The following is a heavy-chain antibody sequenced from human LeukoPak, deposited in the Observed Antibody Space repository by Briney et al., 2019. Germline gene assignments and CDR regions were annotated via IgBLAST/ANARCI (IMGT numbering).Heavy chain of an antibody. CDR3: AGGRITGTTSGYWYFDL. Sequence: SETLSLTCTVSGGSISSGSYYWSWIRQPAGKGLEWIGRIYTSGSTNYNPSLKSRVTISVDTSKNQFSLKLSSVTAADTAVYYRAGGRITGTTSGYWYFDLWGRGTLVTVSS. V-gene: IGHV4-61*02. CDR2: IYTSGST. J-gene: IGHJ2*01. D-gene: IGHD1-7*01. CDR1: GGSISSGSYY.